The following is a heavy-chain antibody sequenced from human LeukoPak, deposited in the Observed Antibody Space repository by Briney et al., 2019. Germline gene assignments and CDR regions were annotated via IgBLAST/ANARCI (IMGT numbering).Heavy chain of an antibody. Sequence: GGSLRLSCAASGFTFSSYWMSWVRQAPGKGLEWVANIKQDGSEKYYVDSVKGRFTISRDNAKNSLYLQMNSLRAEDTALYYCARPPTGYYYYYMDVWGKGTTVTVSS. CDR2: IKQDGSEK. CDR1: GFTFSSYW. V-gene: IGHV3-7*01. D-gene: IGHD3-9*01. J-gene: IGHJ6*03. CDR3: ARPPTGYYYYYMDV.